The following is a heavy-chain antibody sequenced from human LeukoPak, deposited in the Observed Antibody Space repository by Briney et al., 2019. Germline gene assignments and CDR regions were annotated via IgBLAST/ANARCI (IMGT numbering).Heavy chain of an antibody. D-gene: IGHD2-15*01. CDR3: AKDSRVGAAYYLDY. Sequence: PGGSLRLSCAASGFTFSSYGMHWVRQAPGKGLEWVAFIWYDGSNKYYADSVKGRFTISRDNSKNTLYLQMNSLRAEDTAVYYCAKDSRVGAAYYLDYWGQGTLVTVSS. CDR1: GFTFSSYG. J-gene: IGHJ4*02. CDR2: IWYDGSNK. V-gene: IGHV3-30*02.